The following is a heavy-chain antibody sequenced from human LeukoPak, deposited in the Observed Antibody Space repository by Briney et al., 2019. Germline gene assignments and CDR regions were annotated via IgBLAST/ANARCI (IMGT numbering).Heavy chain of an antibody. CDR2: IYYSGST. V-gene: IGHV4-39*06. J-gene: IGHJ5*02. CDR3: ARGGGRWFDP. Sequence: KPSETLSLTCTVSGGSISSSSYYWGWIRQPPGKGLEWIGSIYYSGSTYYNPSLKSRVTISVDTSKNQFPLKLSSVTAADTAVYYCARGGGRWFDPWGQGTLVTVSS. D-gene: IGHD3-10*01. CDR1: GGSISSSSYY.